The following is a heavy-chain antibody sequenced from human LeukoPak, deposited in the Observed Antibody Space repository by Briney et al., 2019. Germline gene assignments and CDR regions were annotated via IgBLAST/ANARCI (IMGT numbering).Heavy chain of an antibody. D-gene: IGHD3-3*01. CDR2: IYTSGST. J-gene: IGHJ4*02. Sequence: SQTLSLTCTVSGGSISSGGYYWSWIRQPAGKGLEWIGRIYTSGSTNYNPSLKSRVTMSVDTSKNQFSLKLSSVTAADTAVYYCAREGGITIFGVVTQGPFDYWGQGTLVTVSS. CDR3: AREGGITIFGVVTQGPFDY. CDR1: GGSISSGGYY. V-gene: IGHV4-61*02.